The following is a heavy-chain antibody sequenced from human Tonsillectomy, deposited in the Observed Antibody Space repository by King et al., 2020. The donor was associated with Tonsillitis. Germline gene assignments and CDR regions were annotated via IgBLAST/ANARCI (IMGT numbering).Heavy chain of an antibody. CDR2: IKSKTDGGTT. CDR3: TRPLSMVRGATIDI. V-gene: IGHV3-15*01. D-gene: IGHD3-10*01. Sequence: EVQLVESGGGLVKPGGSLRLSCAASGFTFSNAWMTWVRQAPGKGLEWVGRIKSKTDGGTTDYDAPVKGRFTISRDDSKNTLYLQLNSLKTEDSAVYYCTRPLSMVRGATIDIWGQGTLVTVSS. CDR1: GFTFSNAW. J-gene: IGHJ3*02.